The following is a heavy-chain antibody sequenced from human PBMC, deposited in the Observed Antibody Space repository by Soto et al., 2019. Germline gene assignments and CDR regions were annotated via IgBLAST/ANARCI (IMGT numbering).Heavy chain of an antibody. CDR2: ISYDVSNK. Sequence: GTGLGWEAVISYDVSNKYYAHSVKGRCNISRDNAKNTLYLQMNSLRAEDTAVYYCARSIFFFQAEDGIRDCSTVSAFLLNRSSDL. V-gene: IGHV3-30-3*01. J-gene: IGHJ2*01. D-gene: IGHD2-21*01. CDR3: ARSIFFFQAEDGIRDCSTVSAFLLNRSSDL.